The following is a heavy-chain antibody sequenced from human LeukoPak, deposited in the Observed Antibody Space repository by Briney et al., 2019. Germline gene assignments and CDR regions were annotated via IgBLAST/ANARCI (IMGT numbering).Heavy chain of an antibody. D-gene: IGHD6-19*01. J-gene: IGHJ6*02. V-gene: IGHV3-53*01. Sequence: GGSLRLSCAASGFTVSSNCMSWVRQAPGKGLEWVSVIYSGGSTYYADSVKGRFTISRDNSKNTLYLQMNSLRAEDTAVYYCARAAAGKSYYYGMDVWGQGTTVTVSS. CDR1: GFTVSSNC. CDR3: ARAAAGKSYYYGMDV. CDR2: IYSGGST.